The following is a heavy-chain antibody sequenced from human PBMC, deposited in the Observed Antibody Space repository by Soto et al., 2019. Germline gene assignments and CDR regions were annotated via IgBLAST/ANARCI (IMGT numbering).Heavy chain of an antibody. Sequence: GGSLRLSCAASGFTFSNAWMSWVRQAPGKGLEWVGRIKSKTDGGTTDYAAPVKGRFTISRDDSKNTLYLQMNSLKTEDTAVYYCTFPYYYDSSGYYRWGQGTLVTVS. CDR2: IKSKTDGGTT. CDR1: GFTFSNAW. D-gene: IGHD3-22*01. CDR3: TFPYYYDSSGYYR. V-gene: IGHV3-15*01. J-gene: IGHJ5*02.